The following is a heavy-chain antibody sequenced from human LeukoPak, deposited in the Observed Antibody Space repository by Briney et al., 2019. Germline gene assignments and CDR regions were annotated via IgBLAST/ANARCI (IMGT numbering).Heavy chain of an antibody. Sequence: GGSLRLSCAASGFTFSSYSMNWVRQAPGKGLEWVSSISSSSSYIYYADSVKGRFTISRDNAKNSLYLQMNSLRAEDTAVYYCARDPDLGDTVDGMDVWGKGTTVTVSS. V-gene: IGHV3-21*01. CDR2: ISSSSSYI. D-gene: IGHD2-15*01. CDR1: GFTFSSYS. J-gene: IGHJ6*04. CDR3: ARDPDLGDTVDGMDV.